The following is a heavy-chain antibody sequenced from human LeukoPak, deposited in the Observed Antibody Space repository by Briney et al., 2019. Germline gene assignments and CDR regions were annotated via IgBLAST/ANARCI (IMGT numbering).Heavy chain of an antibody. J-gene: IGHJ5*02. CDR2: INPNSGGT. D-gene: IGHD6-19*01. V-gene: IGHV1-2*02. CDR3: ARDRYSSGTSDWFDP. Sequence: ASVKVSCKASGYTFTGYYMHWVRQALGQGLEWMGWINPNSGGTNYAQKFQGRVTMTRDTSISTAYMELSRLRSDDTAVYYCARDRYSSGTSDWFDPWGQGTLVTVSS. CDR1: GYTFTGYY.